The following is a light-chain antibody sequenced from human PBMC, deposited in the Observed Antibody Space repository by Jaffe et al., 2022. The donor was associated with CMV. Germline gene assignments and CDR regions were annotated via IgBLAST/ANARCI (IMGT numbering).Light chain of an antibody. Sequence: QSALTQPASVSGSPGQSITISCTGTSRDVGSYNYVSWYQQHPGKAPKLMISDVSNRPSGVSNRFSGSKSGNTASLTISGLQAEDEADYYCSSYTSNTTPWVFGGGTKLTVL. CDR3: SSYTSNTTPWV. CDR1: SRDVGSYNY. V-gene: IGLV2-14*03. J-gene: IGLJ3*02. CDR2: DVS.